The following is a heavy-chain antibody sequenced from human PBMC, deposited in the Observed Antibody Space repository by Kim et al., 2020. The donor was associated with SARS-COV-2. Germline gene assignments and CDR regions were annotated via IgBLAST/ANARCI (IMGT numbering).Heavy chain of an antibody. D-gene: IGHD3-10*01. CDR3: ARVSGIKLIWDY. V-gene: IGHV1-69*13. CDR2: IIPIFGTA. J-gene: IGHJ4*02. CDR1: GGTFSSYA. Sequence: SVKVSCKASGGTFSSYAISWVRQAPGQGLEWMGGIIPIFGTANYAQKFQGRVTITADESTSTAYMELSSLRSEDTAVYYCARVSGIKLIWDYWGQGTLVTVSS.